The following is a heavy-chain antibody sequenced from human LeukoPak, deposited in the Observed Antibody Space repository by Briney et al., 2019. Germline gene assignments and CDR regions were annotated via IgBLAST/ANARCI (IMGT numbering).Heavy chain of an antibody. CDR2: IYSDNT. V-gene: IGHV3-23*03. Sequence: GGSLRLSCAASGFTFSSSALSWVRQAPGKGLEWVSFIYSDNTHYSDSVKGRFTISRDNSKNTLYLQMNSLRAEDTAVYYCAGRYDSSGYPLHWGQGTLVTVSS. J-gene: IGHJ4*02. CDR1: GFTFSSSA. CDR3: AGRYDSSGYPLH. D-gene: IGHD3-22*01.